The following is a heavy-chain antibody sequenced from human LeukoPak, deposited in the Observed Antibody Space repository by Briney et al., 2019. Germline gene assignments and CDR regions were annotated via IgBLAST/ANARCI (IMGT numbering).Heavy chain of an antibody. J-gene: IGHJ5*02. Sequence: SETLSLTCAVYGGSFSGYYWSWIRQPPGEGLEWIGEINHSGSTNYNPSLKSRVTISVDTSKNQFSLKLSSVTAADTAVYYCARGRFTIFGVVGPRRGRFDPWGQGTLVTVSS. V-gene: IGHV4-34*01. CDR1: GGSFSGYY. D-gene: IGHD3-3*01. CDR2: INHSGST. CDR3: ARGRFTIFGVVGPRRGRFDP.